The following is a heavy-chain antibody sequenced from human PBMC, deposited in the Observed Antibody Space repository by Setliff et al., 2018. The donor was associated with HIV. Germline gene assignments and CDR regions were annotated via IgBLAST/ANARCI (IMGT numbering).Heavy chain of an antibody. CDR3: ARDFPEVYYDSSGYLDY. J-gene: IGHJ4*02. V-gene: IGHV1-2*06. CDR1: GYTFIDKY. D-gene: IGHD3-22*01. Sequence: ASVKVSCKASGYTFIDKYMHWVRQAPGKGLHWMGRIDPENDETKYSQKFQGRVTMTRDTSTSTVYMELSSLRSEDTAVYYCARDFPEVYYDSSGYLDYWGQGTLVTVSS. CDR2: IDPENDET.